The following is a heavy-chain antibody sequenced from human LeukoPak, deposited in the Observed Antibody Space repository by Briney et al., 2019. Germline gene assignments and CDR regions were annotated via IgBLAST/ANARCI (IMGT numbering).Heavy chain of an antibody. D-gene: IGHD5-24*01. CDR2: IYYSGST. V-gene: IGHV4-39*01. CDR1: GGSISSSSYY. CDR3: ARHPIRTSYWYFDL. J-gene: IGHJ2*01. Sequence: PSETLSLTCTVSGGSISSSSYYWGWIRQPPGKGLEWIGSIYYSGSTCYNPSLKSRVTISVDTSKNQFSLKLSSVTAADTAVYYCARHPIRTSYWYFDLWGRGTLVTVSS.